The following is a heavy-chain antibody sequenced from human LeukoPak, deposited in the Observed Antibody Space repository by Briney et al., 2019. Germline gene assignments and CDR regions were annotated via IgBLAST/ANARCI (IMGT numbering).Heavy chain of an antibody. Sequence: PSETLSLTCTVSGGSISGSSYYWGWIRQPPGKGLEWIGSIYYSGSTYYNPSLKSRVTISVDTSKNQFSLKLNSVTATDTAVYYCATKGRLPFDYWGQGTLVTVSS. J-gene: IGHJ4*02. D-gene: IGHD4-11*01. CDR3: ATKGRLPFDY. CDR1: GGSISGSSYY. V-gene: IGHV4-39*01. CDR2: IYYSGST.